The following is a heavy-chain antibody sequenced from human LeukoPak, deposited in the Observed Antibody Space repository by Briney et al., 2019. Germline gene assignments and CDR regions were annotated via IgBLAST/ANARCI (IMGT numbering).Heavy chain of an antibody. CDR3: ARDTLTGRTYYGMDV. D-gene: IGHD1-20*01. CDR2: IYYSGST. CDR1: GGSISSYY. V-gene: IGHV4-59*01. Sequence: PSETLSLTCTVSGGSISSYYWSWIRQPPGKGLEWIGYIYYSGSTNYNPSLKSRVTISVDTSKNQFSLKLSSVTAADTAVYYCARDTLTGRTYYGMDVWGQGTTVTVSS. J-gene: IGHJ6*02.